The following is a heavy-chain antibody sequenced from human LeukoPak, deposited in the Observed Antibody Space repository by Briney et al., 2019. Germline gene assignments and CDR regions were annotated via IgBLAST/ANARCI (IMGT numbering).Heavy chain of an antibody. D-gene: IGHD1-1*01. J-gene: IGHJ4*02. CDR3: ARNGDYNLDY. CDR1: GGSFSGYY. Sequence: SSETLSLTCAVYGGSFSGYYWSWIRQPPGKGLEWIGEINHSGSTNYNPSLKSRVTISVDTSKNRFSLKLSSVTAADTAVYYCARNGDYNLDYWGQGTLVTVSS. CDR2: INHSGST. V-gene: IGHV4-34*01.